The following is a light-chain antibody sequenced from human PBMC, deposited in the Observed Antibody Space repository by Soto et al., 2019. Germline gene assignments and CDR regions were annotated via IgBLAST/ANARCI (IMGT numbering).Light chain of an antibody. CDR3: QQYNNWPPWT. Sequence: ILMTQSPATLSVSPGERATLSCRASQSVSNNLASYQQKPGQAPRLLIYDASTSATGIPARFSGSGSGTEFTLTISGLQSEDYAVYYCQQYNNWPPWTFGQGTKVEIK. CDR2: DAS. V-gene: IGKV3-15*01. CDR1: QSVSNN. J-gene: IGKJ1*01.